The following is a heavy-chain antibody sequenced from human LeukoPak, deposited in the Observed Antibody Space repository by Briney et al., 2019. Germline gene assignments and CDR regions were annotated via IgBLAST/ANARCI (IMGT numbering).Heavy chain of an antibody. V-gene: IGHV3-20*04. Sequence: PGGSLRLSCAASGFTFDDYGMSWVRQAPGKGLEWVSGINWNGGRTGYADSVKGRFTISRDNAKKSLYVQMNSLRAEDTALYYCARGYYGSGSYYNVGYWGQGTLVTVSS. CDR1: GFTFDDYG. CDR3: ARGYYGSGSYYNVGY. CDR2: INWNGGRT. J-gene: IGHJ4*02. D-gene: IGHD3-10*01.